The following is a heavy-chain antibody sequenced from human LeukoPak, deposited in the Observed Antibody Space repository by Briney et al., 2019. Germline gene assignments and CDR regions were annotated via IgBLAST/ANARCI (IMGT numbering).Heavy chain of an antibody. D-gene: IGHD3-9*01. J-gene: IGHJ4*02. CDR1: GFTFSDYY. CDR3: ARYYDTLTGYYTSIGY. V-gene: IGHV3-11*06. Sequence: GGSLRLSCAASGFTFSDYYMSWIRQAPGKGLEWVSYISSSSSYTNYADSVKGRFTISRDNAKNSLYLQMNSLRAEDTAVYYCARYYDTLTGYYTSIGYWGQGTLVTVSS. CDR2: ISSSSSYT.